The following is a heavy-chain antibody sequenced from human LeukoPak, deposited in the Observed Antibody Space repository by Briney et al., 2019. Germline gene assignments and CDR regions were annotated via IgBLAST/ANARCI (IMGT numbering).Heavy chain of an antibody. CDR2: MNPNSGNT. Sequence: GASVKVSCKASGYTFTSYDINWVRQATGQGLEWMGWMNPNSGNTGYVQKFQGRVTITRNTSISTAYMELSSLRSEDTAVYYCARGYSGYVPFDYWGQGTLVTVSS. CDR1: GYTFTSYD. D-gene: IGHD5-12*01. V-gene: IGHV1-8*03. CDR3: ARGYSGYVPFDY. J-gene: IGHJ4*02.